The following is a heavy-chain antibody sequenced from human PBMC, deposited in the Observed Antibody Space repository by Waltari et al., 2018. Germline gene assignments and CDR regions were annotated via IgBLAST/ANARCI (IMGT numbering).Heavy chain of an antibody. D-gene: IGHD3-3*01. V-gene: IGHV1-2*02. CDR3: ARDHRYDFWSGYYTGPMDV. J-gene: IGHJ6*03. CDR1: GYTFTGYY. CDR2: INPNSGGT. Sequence: QVQLVQSGAEVKKPGASVKVSCKASGYTFTGYYMHWVRQAPGQGLEWMGWINPNSGGTNYAQKFQGRVTMTSDTSISTAYMELSRLRSDDTAVYYCARDHRYDFWSGYYTGPMDVWGKGTTVTVSS.